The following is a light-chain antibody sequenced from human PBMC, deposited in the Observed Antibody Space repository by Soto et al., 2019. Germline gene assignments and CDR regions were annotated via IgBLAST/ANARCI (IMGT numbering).Light chain of an antibody. CDR1: SSDVGGYNY. V-gene: IGLV2-14*01. CDR2: EVS. J-gene: IGLJ1*01. CDR3: PPYITTCPRL. Sequence: QSVLTQPASVSGSPGQSITVSCTGTSSDVGGYNYVSWYQHHPGRAPKLIIYEVSNRPSGVSNRFSGSKSGNTAFLTISGLQAEDEADYYCPPYITTCPRLFGSGTKVTVL.